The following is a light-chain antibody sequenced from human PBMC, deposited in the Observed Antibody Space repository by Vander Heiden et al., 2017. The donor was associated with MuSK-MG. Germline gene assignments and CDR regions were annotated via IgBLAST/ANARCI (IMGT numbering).Light chain of an antibody. CDR2: GAS. CDR1: QSVSSN. J-gene: IGKJ5*01. V-gene: IGKV3-15*01. CDR3: QQYNNWPIT. Sequence: DIVMTQSPSTLSVSPGERATLSCRASQSVSSNLAWYQQKPGQAPRLLIYGASTRATGIPARFSGSGSGTEFTLTISSLQSEDFAVYYCQQYNNWPITLGQGTRLEIK.